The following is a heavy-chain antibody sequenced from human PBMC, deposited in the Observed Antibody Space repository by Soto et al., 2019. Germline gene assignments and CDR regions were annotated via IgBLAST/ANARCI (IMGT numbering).Heavy chain of an antibody. V-gene: IGHV3-7*03. CDR1: GFTLSTYW. CDR3: ARDGNFPLYYYYYYGMDV. D-gene: IGHD1-7*01. Sequence: VGSLSLSYDASGFTLSTYWMSWVRQAPGNGLEWVANIKQDGSEKYYVDSVKGRFTISRDNAKNSLYLQMNSLRAEDTAVYYCARDGNFPLYYYYYYGMDVWGQGTTVTVSS. CDR2: IKQDGSEK. J-gene: IGHJ6*02.